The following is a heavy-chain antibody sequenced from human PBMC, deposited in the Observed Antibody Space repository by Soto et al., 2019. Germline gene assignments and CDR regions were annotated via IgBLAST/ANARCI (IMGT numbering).Heavy chain of an antibody. CDR1: GFTFSSHA. Sequence: QVQLVESGGGVVQPGRSLRLSCVGSGFTFSSHALHWVRQAPGKGLEWVALIWHDGTHGSYADSVKGRFTISRDNSKNTIYLDMTSLRAADAGVYYCANVAGLFMAESGAYYNNVLDVWGQGTTVTVSS. CDR3: ANVAGLFMAESGAYYNNVLDV. V-gene: IGHV3-33*06. D-gene: IGHD6-19*01. CDR2: IWHDGTHG. J-gene: IGHJ6*02.